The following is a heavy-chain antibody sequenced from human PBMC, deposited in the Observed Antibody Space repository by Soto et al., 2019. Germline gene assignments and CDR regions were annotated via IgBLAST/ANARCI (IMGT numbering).Heavy chain of an antibody. CDR2: IYVGGST. CDR1: GLTVSDNY. CDR3: ARAHDAFDI. Sequence: PGGSLRLSCAASGLTVSDNYMSWIRQAPGKGLEWVSVIYVGGSTYYADSVKGRFTISRDKSRNTLYLQMNSLRAEDTAVYYCARAHDAFDIWGQGTMVTVSS. J-gene: IGHJ3*02. V-gene: IGHV3-66*01.